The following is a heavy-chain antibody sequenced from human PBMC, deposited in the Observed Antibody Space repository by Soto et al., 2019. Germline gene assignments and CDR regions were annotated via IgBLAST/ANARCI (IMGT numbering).Heavy chain of an antibody. V-gene: IGHV2-5*02. Sequence: QITLKGSGPTLVKPTQPLTLTCTFSGFSLSTGGEAVGWIRQPPGKALEWLALIYCDDHKHFSPSLRGRLAVTEDDSKNQVVLTMTSVAPVDTATYFCTHSNGGDGSGSVDFDYWGQGTLVTVSS. CDR3: THSNGGDGSGSVDFDY. CDR1: GFSLSTGGEA. J-gene: IGHJ4*02. D-gene: IGHD3-10*01. CDR2: IYCDDHK.